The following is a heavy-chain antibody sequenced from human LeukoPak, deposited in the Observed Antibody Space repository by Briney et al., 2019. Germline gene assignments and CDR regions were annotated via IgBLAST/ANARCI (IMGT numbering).Heavy chain of an antibody. V-gene: IGHV1-46*01. D-gene: IGHD7-27*01. CDR3: ARDPSGVRFDY. CDR2: INPSGGST. J-gene: IGHJ4*02. Sequence: ASVKVSCKASGYTFTSYYMHWVRQAPGQGLEWMGIINPSGGSTSYAQKFQGRVTMTRDMSTSTVYMELSSLRSEDTAVYYCARDPSGVRFDYWGQGTLVTDSS. CDR1: GYTFTSYY.